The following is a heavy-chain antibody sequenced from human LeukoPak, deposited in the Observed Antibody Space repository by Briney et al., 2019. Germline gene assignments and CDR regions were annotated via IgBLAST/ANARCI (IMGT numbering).Heavy chain of an antibody. CDR3: SRVVQDVTGADY. CDR1: GFTFSNDG. J-gene: IGHJ4*02. V-gene: IGHV3-48*01. D-gene: IGHD3-9*01. CDR2: IHSTSGSI. Sequence: PGGSLRLSCAGSGFTFSNDGMNWVRQAPGKGLEWVSYIHSTSGSINYADSVKGRFTISRDNAKNSLYLQMNSLRAEDTAVYYCSRVVQDVTGADYWGQGTLVIVSS.